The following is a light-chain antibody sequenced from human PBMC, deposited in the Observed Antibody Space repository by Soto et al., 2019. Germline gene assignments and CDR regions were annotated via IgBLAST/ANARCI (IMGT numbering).Light chain of an antibody. Sequence: QSVLTQPPSVSAATGQKVTISCSGSSSNIGGNSVSWYQQLPGTAPKLLIYDDNKRPSGIPDRFSGSKSGTSATLGITGFQTGDEADYYCGSWYSSLSAYVFGTGTKVTVL. J-gene: IGLJ1*01. CDR1: SSNIGGNS. CDR3: GSWYSSLSAYV. CDR2: DDN. V-gene: IGLV1-51*01.